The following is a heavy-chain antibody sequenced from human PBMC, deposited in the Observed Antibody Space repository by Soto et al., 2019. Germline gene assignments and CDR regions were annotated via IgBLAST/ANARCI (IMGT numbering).Heavy chain of an antibody. CDR3: ARDQGGGYCSGGSCYSGYYYYGMDV. D-gene: IGHD2-15*01. J-gene: IGHJ6*02. CDR2: IYHSGST. V-gene: IGHV4-4*02. Sequence: SETLSLTCAVSGGSISSSNWWSWVHQPPGKGLEWIGEIYHSGSTNYNPSLKSRVTISVDKSKNQFSLKLSSVTAADTAVYYCARDQGGGYCSGGSCYSGYYYYGMDVWGQGTTVTVSS. CDR1: GGSISSSNW.